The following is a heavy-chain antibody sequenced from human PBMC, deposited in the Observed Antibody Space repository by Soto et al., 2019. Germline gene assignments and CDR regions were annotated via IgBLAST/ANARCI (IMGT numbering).Heavy chain of an antibody. J-gene: IGHJ1*01. CDR2: IWYDGSNK. Sequence: PGGSLRLSCAASGLTFSSYGMHWVRQAPGKGLEWVAVIWYDGSNKYYADSVKGRFTISRDNSKNTLYLQMNSLRAEDTAVYYCARDWSGGAEYFQHWGQGTLVTVSS. D-gene: IGHD2-15*01. CDR3: ARDWSGGAEYFQH. CDR1: GLTFSSYG. V-gene: IGHV3-33*01.